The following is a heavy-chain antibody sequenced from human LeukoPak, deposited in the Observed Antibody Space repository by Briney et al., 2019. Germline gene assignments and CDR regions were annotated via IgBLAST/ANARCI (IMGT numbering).Heavy chain of an antibody. Sequence: ASVKVSCKASGGTFSSYATSWVRQAPGQGLEWMGGIIPIFGTANYAQKFQGRVSITADESTSTAYMELSSLRSEDTAVYYCARDKGSSSWKGGSGEFDPWGQGTLVTVSS. CDR1: GGTFSSYA. J-gene: IGHJ5*02. V-gene: IGHV1-69*13. D-gene: IGHD6-6*01. CDR3: ARDKGSSSWKGGSGEFDP. CDR2: IIPIFGTA.